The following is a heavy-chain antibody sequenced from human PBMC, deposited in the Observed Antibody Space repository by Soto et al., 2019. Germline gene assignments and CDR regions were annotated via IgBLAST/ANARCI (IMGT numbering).Heavy chain of an antibody. J-gene: IGHJ3*01. Sequence: QVQLQESGPGLVKPSQTLSLFCSVSGASLRSGAFSWNWIRQVPGKGLEWIGHIYSRGTANYNPSLKTGVTISMDQSKSQFSLNMTSLTAADTATYYCARVYGDFVSRHFDVWGHGTVVTVSS. D-gene: IGHD4-17*01. V-gene: IGHV4-31*03. CDR2: IYSRGTA. CDR3: ARVYGDFVSRHFDV. CDR1: GASLRSGAFS.